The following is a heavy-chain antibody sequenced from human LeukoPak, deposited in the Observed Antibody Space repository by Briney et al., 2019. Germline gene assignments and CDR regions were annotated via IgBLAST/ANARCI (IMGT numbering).Heavy chain of an antibody. V-gene: IGHV4-34*01. J-gene: IGHJ6*02. D-gene: IGHD6-13*01. CDR3: AREREAAAGKDYYYGMDV. CDR2: INYSGST. CDR1: GGSFSGYY. Sequence: SETLSLTCAVYGGSFSGYYWSWIRQPPGKGLEWIGEINYSGSTNYNPSLKSRVTISVDTSKNQFSLKLSSVTAADTAVYYCAREREAAAGKDYYYGMDVWGQGTTVTVSS.